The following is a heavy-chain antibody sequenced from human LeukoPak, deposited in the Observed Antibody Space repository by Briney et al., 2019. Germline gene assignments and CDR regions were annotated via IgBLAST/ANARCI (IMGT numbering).Heavy chain of an antibody. J-gene: IGHJ4*02. V-gene: IGHV4-34*01. CDR3: ARVKPGYQLWRIGGPFDY. Sequence: PSETLSLTCAVYGGSFSGYYWSWIRQPPGKGPEWIGEINHSGSTNYNPSPKSRVTISVDTSKNQFSLKLSSVTAADTAVYYCARVKPGYQLWRIGGPFDYWGQGTLVTVSS. D-gene: IGHD2-2*01. CDR2: INHSGST. CDR1: GGSFSGYY.